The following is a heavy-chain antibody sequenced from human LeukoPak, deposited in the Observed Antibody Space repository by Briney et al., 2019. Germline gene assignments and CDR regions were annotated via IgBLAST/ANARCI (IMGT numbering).Heavy chain of an antibody. D-gene: IGHD5-18*01. V-gene: IGHV4-34*01. CDR1: GGSFSGYY. CDR2: INHSGST. J-gene: IGHJ4*02. CDR3: ASVDTAMVTRRTPPREYYFDY. Sequence: SETLSLTCAVYGGSFSGYYWSWIRQPPGKGLEWIGEINHSGSTNYNPSLKSRVTISVDTSKNQFSLKLSSVTAADTAVYYCASVDTAMVTRRTPPREYYFDYSGQGTLVTVSS.